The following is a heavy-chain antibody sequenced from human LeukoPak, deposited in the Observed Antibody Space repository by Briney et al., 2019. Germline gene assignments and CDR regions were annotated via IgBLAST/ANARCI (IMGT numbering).Heavy chain of an antibody. CDR1: GGSITSTSYY. J-gene: IGHJ4*02. V-gene: IGHV4-39*07. D-gene: IGHD3-10*01. Sequence: SETLSLTCTVSGGSITSTSYYWGWIRQPPGKGLEWIGSISYSGSTYYNPSLKSRVTISVDTSKNQFSLKLSSVTAADTAVYYCARASVRITMVRGVMIHYFDYWGQGTLVTVSS. CDR2: ISYSGST. CDR3: ARASVRITMVRGVMIHYFDY.